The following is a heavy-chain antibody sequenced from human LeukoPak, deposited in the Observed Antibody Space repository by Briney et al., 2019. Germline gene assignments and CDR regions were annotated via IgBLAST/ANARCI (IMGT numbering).Heavy chain of an antibody. CDR1: GGSISSYY. Sequence: SETLSLTCTVSGGSISSYYWSWIRQTPGKGLEWIGYIYYSGSTNYNPSLKSRVNISVDTSKNQFSLKLSSVTAADTALYYCASLYCSSTRCYLFHWGQGTQVTVSS. CDR2: IYYSGST. V-gene: IGHV4-59*08. D-gene: IGHD2-2*01. J-gene: IGHJ4*02. CDR3: ASLYCSSTRCYLFH.